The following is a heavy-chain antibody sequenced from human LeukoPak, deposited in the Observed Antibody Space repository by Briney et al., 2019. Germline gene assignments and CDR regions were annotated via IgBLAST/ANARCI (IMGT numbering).Heavy chain of an antibody. J-gene: IGHJ4*02. CDR3: ARRHGDYYFDY. Sequence: GESLKISCKGSGYSFSNYWIGGVRQMPGKGLEWMGIINPGDSDTRYSPSFQGQVTTSADKSINTAYLQWSSLKASDTAMYYCARRHGDYYFDYWGQGTLVTVSS. CDR2: INPGDSDT. D-gene: IGHD4-17*01. V-gene: IGHV5-51*01. CDR1: GYSFSNYW.